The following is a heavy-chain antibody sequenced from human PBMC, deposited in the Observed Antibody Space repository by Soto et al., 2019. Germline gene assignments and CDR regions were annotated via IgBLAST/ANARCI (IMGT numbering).Heavy chain of an antibody. J-gene: IGHJ4*02. CDR2: IVWDDDK. CDR1: GFSLRTRGEG. Sequence: QITLKESGPTLVKPTQTITLPCTFSGFSLRTRGEGVAWIRPPPGKALEWLALIVWDDDKWYSPSLRSRLTLTEDTSNNHVVLTMTNMDPVDTATYYCAHRPRGYAYYFDYWGQGTLFPVSS. V-gene: IGHV2-5*02. CDR3: AHRPRGYAYYFDY. D-gene: IGHD5-12*01.